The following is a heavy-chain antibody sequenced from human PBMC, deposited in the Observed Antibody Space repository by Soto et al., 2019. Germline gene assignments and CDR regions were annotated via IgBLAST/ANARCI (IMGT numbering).Heavy chain of an antibody. D-gene: IGHD3-16*01. J-gene: IGHJ6*02. CDR1: GYSFTSYW. CDR2: IYPGDSDT. CDR3: ARHPPGESLGGYYYGMDV. Sequence: GGSLRLSCAASGYSFTSYWIGWVRQMPGKGLEWMGIIYPGDSDTRYSPSFQGQVTISADKSISTAYLQWSSLKASDTAMYYCARHPPGESLGGYYYGMDVWGQGTTVTVSS. V-gene: IGHV5-51*01.